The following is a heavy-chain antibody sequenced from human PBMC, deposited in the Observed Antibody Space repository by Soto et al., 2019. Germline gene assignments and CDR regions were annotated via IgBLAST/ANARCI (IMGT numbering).Heavy chain of an antibody. Sequence: SETLSLTCTVSGGSISSSSYYWGWIRQPPGKGLEWIGSIYYTGSTYYNPSLKSRVTISVDTSKNQFSLKLSSVTAADTAVYYCARQRRYYYDSSGYPDYWGQGTLVTVSS. CDR1: GGSISSSSYY. CDR3: ARQRRYYYDSSGYPDY. J-gene: IGHJ4*02. V-gene: IGHV4-39*01. D-gene: IGHD3-22*01. CDR2: IYYTGST.